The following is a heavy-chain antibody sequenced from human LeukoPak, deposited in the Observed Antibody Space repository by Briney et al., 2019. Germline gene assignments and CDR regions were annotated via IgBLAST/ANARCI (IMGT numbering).Heavy chain of an antibody. V-gene: IGHV4-59*01. CDR2: IYSSGST. Sequence: SETLSLTCTASGGSISSYYWSWIRQPPGKGLEWIGYIYSSGSTNYNPSLTSRATMSVDTSKNQFSLKVRSVTAADTAVYYCARRPIAAPPRHAFDIWGQGTMVSVSS. CDR3: ARRPIAAPPRHAFDI. D-gene: IGHD6-13*01. CDR1: GGSISSYY. J-gene: IGHJ3*02.